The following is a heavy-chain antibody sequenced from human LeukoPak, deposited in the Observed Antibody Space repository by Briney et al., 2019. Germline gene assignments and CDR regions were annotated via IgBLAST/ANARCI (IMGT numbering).Heavy chain of an antibody. CDR2: ISSSSTI. V-gene: IGHV3-48*01. Sequence: GGSLRLSCAASGFTFSSYSMNWVRQAPGKGLEWVSDISSSSTINYADSVKGRFTISRDNAKNSLYLQMNSLRAEDTAVYYCARDGRLGELSFFDYWGQGTLVTVSS. D-gene: IGHD3-16*02. CDR3: ARDGRLGELSFFDY. J-gene: IGHJ4*02. CDR1: GFTFSSYS.